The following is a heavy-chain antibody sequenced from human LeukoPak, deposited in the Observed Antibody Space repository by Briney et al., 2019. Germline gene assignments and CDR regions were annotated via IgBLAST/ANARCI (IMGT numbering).Heavy chain of an antibody. CDR2: VYYSGST. CDR3: ARLTATPHDAFDI. Sequence: SETLSLTCTVSGGSISSYYWSRIRQPPGKGLEWIGYVYYSGSTNYNPSLKSRVTISVDTSKNQFSLKLSSVTAADTAVYYCARLTATPHDAFDIWGQGTMVTVSS. V-gene: IGHV4-59*01. D-gene: IGHD2-15*01. J-gene: IGHJ3*02. CDR1: GGSISSYY.